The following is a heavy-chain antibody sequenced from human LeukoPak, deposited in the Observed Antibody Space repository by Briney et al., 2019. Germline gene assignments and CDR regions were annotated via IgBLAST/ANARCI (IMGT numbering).Heavy chain of an antibody. J-gene: IGHJ3*02. D-gene: IGHD4-23*01. Sequence: GGSLRLSCAASGFTFSSYAMNWVRQAPGKGLEWVSSISGSGARTDYADSVKGRFTISRDNAKNTLFLQMNSLRAEDTAVYYCARDKYGGNSNAFDIWGQGTLVTVSS. CDR3: ARDKYGGNSNAFDI. CDR1: GFTFSSYA. V-gene: IGHV3-23*01. CDR2: ISGSGART.